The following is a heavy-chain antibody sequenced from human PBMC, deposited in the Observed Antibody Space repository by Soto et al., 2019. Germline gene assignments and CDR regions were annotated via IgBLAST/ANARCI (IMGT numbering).Heavy chain of an antibody. V-gene: IGHV1-2*04. CDR2: INPNSGGT. D-gene: IGHD2-2*01. CDR3: ARAVVVPAESTGYGMDV. CDR1: GYTFTGYY. Sequence: GASVKVSCKASGYTFTGYYMHWVRQAPGQGLEWMVWINPNSGGTNYAQRFQGWVTMTRNTSINTAYMELSRLRSDDTAVYYCARAVVVPAESTGYGMDVWGQGTTVTVSS. J-gene: IGHJ6*02.